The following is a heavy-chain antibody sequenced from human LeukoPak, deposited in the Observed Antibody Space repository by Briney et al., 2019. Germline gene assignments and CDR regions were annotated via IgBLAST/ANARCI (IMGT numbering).Heavy chain of an antibody. D-gene: IGHD4-11*01. CDR1: GDSISSEDYY. Sequence: SETLSLTCTVSGDSISSEDYYWSWIRQPAGKGLEGIGRFSASGNSNYNPPLKSRVTISVATSKNQFSLKPSSVTAADTAVYYCARMTTTHPDSWGQGTLVTVSS. J-gene: IGHJ4*02. V-gene: IGHV4-61*02. CDR2: FSASGNS. CDR3: ARMTTTHPDS.